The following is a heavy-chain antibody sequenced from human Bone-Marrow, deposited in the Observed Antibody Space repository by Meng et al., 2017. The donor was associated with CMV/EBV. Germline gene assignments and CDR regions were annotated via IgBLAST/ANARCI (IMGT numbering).Heavy chain of an antibody. CDR3: ARYQGNYYYGMDV. J-gene: IGHJ6*02. V-gene: IGHV1-69*05. D-gene: IGHD6-13*01. CDR2: IIPIFDTG. Sequence: SVKGSCKASGGTFTSYTINWVRQAPGQGLEWMGGIIPIFDTGNYAQKFQGRVTITTDESTSTAYMELSSLRSEDTAVYYCARYQGNYYYGMDVWGQGTTVTVSS. CDR1: GGTFTSYT.